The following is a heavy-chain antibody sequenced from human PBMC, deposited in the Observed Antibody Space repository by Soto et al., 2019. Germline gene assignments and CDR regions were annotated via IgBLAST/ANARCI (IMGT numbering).Heavy chain of an antibody. CDR2: IIAIFGTA. D-gene: IGHD6-19*01. CDR1: GGTFSSYA. J-gene: IGHJ5*02. CDR3: DRDYPGSAVAVVTPRYWFDP. V-gene: IGHV1-69*06. Sequence: SVKVSCKASGGTFSSYAISWVRQAPGQGLEWMGGIIAIFGTANYAQKFQGRVTITADKSTSTAYMELSSLRSEDTAVYYCDRDYPGSAVAVVTPRYWFDPWGQGTLVT.